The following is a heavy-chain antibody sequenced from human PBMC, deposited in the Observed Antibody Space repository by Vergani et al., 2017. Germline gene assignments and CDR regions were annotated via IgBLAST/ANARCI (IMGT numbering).Heavy chain of an antibody. D-gene: IGHD4-11*01. V-gene: IGHV3-48*03. CDR1: GFTFSSYA. J-gene: IGHJ6*02. CDR3: ARXLSQETTSYCYYYDGMDV. CDR2: ISSSGSTI. Sequence: EVQLVESGGGLVQPGGSLRLSCAASGFTFSSYAMNWVRQAPGKGLEWVSYISSSGSTIYYADSVKGRFTISRYNAKNSLYLQMNSLRAEDTAVYYCARXLSQETTSYCYYYDGMDVWGQGTTVTVSS.